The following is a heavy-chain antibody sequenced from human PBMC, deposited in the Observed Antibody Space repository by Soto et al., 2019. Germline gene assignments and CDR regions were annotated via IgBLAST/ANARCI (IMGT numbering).Heavy chain of an antibody. Sequence: SETLSLTCTVSGGSISSSNYYWGWIRQPPGKGLEWIGNIFYTGSTYYNPSLRSRITISVDTSKNQFSLKVSSVAATDMAVYYCARKDYGDYIGFDYWGQGTLVTVSS. V-gene: IGHV4-39*01. D-gene: IGHD4-17*01. CDR3: ARKDYGDYIGFDY. J-gene: IGHJ4*02. CDR2: IFYTGST. CDR1: GGSISSSNYY.